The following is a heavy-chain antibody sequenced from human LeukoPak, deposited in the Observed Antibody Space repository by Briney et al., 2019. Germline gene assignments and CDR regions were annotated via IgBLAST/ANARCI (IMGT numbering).Heavy chain of an antibody. V-gene: IGHV1-2*02. Sequence: ASVKVSCKASGYTFTGYYMHWVRQAPGQGLEWMGWINPNSGGTNCAQKFQGRVTMTRDTSISTAYMEPSRLRSDDTAVYYCARAARTAVAGVNWFDPWGQGTLVTVSS. J-gene: IGHJ5*02. CDR2: INPNSGGT. CDR3: ARAARTAVAGVNWFDP. D-gene: IGHD6-19*01. CDR1: GYTFTGYY.